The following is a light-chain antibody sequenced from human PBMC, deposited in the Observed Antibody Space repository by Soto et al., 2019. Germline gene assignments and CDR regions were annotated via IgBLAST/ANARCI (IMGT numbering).Light chain of an antibody. V-gene: IGLV2-14*01. Sequence: QSVLTQPASVSGSPGQSITISCTGTSSDVGGYNYVSWYQQHPGKAPKLMIYDVSNRPSGVSNRLSGSKSGNTASLTISGLQAEDEADYYCSSYTSSSFYVFGTGTKLTVL. J-gene: IGLJ1*01. CDR3: SSYTSSSFYV. CDR1: SSDVGGYNY. CDR2: DVS.